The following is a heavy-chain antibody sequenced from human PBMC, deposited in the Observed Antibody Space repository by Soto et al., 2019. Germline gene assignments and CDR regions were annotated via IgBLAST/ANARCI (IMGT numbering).Heavy chain of an antibody. CDR1: GGSMSSYD. CDR3: ARDSFAVGYKDSSGYYYEGNWFDH. CDR2: IYYSGST. D-gene: IGHD3-22*01. V-gene: IGHV4-59*01. J-gene: IGHJ5*02. Sequence: XETLSLTGTVAGGSMSSYDWSWIRQPPGKGLDWIGYIYYSGSTNYNPSLKSRVTISVDTSKNQFSLKLSSVTAADTAVYYCARDSFAVGYKDSSGYYYEGNWFDHWGQGTLVTVSS.